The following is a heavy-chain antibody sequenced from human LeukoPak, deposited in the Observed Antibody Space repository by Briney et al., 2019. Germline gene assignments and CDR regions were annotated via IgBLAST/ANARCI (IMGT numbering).Heavy chain of an antibody. V-gene: IGHV3-21*01. CDR2: ISGGSTYI. CDR1: GFIFTNYN. D-gene: IGHD2-8*02. J-gene: IGHJ3*02. Sequence: GGSLRLSCAASGFIFTNYNLNWVRQAPGKGLEWISSISGGSTYIYYADSVRGRFTISRDNAKNSVYLQMNSLRGEDTAVYYCARDEVTTNGGVIADSPLFDIWGQGTMVTVSS. CDR3: ARDEVTTNGGVIADSPLFDI.